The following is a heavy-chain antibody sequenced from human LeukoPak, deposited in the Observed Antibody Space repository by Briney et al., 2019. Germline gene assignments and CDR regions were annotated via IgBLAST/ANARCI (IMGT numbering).Heavy chain of an antibody. CDR2: ISGSGGNT. Sequence: GGSLILSCAASGFTFSSYAMSWVRQAPGKGLEWVSAISGSGGNTYYADSVKGRFTISRDNSKNTLYLQMNNPRAEDTAVYYCAKGWYFDLWGRGTLVTVSS. J-gene: IGHJ2*01. V-gene: IGHV3-23*01. CDR1: GFTFSSYA. CDR3: AKGWYFDL.